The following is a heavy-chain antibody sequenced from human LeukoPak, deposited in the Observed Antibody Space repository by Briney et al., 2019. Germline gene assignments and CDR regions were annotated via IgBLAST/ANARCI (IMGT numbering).Heavy chain of an antibody. D-gene: IGHD3-3*01. V-gene: IGHV4-59*01. CDR3: ARVAEYYDFWSGSYYFDY. Sequence: SETLSLTCTVSGGSISSYYWSWIRQPPGKGLEWIGYIYYSGSTNYNPSLKSRVTISVDTSKNQFSLKLSSVTAADTAVYYCARVAEYYDFWSGSYYFDYWGQGTLVTVSS. CDR1: GGSISSYY. CDR2: IYYSGST. J-gene: IGHJ4*02.